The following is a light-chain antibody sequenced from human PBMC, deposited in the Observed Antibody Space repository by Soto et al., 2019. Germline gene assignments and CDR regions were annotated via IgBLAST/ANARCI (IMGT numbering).Light chain of an antibody. V-gene: IGKV3-20*01. Sequence: EIVLPQSPGTLSLSPGERATPSCRASQSVSSSYLAWYQQKPGQAPRLLIYGASSRATGIPDRFSVSGSGTDFTLTISRPEPEDFAVEYCQQYGSSPYTFGQGTNLEIK. J-gene: IGKJ2*01. CDR3: QQYGSSPYT. CDR2: GAS. CDR1: QSVSSSY.